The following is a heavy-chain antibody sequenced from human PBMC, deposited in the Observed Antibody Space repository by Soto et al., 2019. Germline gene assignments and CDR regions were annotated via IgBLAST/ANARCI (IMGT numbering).Heavy chain of an antibody. J-gene: IGHJ6*02. CDR1: GFSLSTSGMC. CDR2: IDWDDDK. V-gene: IGHV2-70*01. Sequence: ESGPTLVNPTQTLTLTCTFSGFSLSTSGMCVSWIRQPPGKALEWLALIDWDDDKYYSTSLKTRLTISKDTSKNQVVLTMTNMDPVDTATYYCARTRIVGANNDYYYYGMDVWGQGTTVTVSS. D-gene: IGHD1-26*01. CDR3: ARTRIVGANNDYYYYGMDV.